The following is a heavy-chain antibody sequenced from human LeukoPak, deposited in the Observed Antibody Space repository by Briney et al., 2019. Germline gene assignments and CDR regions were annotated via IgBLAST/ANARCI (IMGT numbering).Heavy chain of an antibody. V-gene: IGHV4-38-2*02. CDR1: GYSISSGSY. CDR3: ASFGFSLLGHFDY. J-gene: IGHJ4*02. CDR2: IYHSGST. Sequence: SETLSLTCSVSGYSISSGSYWGWIRPPPGKGLEWIGSIYHSGSTYYNPSLKSRVTISVDTSKNQFSLKLSSVTAADTAVYYCASFGFSLLGHFDYWGQGTLVTVSS. D-gene: IGHD3-3*01.